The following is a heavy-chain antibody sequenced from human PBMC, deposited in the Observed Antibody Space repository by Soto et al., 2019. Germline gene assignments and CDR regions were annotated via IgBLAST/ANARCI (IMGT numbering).Heavy chain of an antibody. J-gene: IGHJ3*02. CDR2: ISSSSSVI. Sequence: EGQLVESGGGLVQPGGSLRLSCAVSGFTFSTYSMTWVRQAPGKGLEWVSYISSSSSVIYYADSVKGRITVSRDNAKNSLYLQMHSLRAEDTAVYYCARYLIIPRAFDIWGQGTTATVSS. D-gene: IGHD2-21*01. V-gene: IGHV3-48*04. CDR3: ARYLIIPRAFDI. CDR1: GFTFSTYS.